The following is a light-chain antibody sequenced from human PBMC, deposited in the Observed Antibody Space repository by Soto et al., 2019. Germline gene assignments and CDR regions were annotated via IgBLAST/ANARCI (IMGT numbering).Light chain of an antibody. J-gene: IGKJ1*01. CDR2: AAS. CDR1: QGISGS. Sequence: DIQMAQSPSSVAASLGDRVTITCRASQGISGSVAWYQQRPGKAPKLLIYAASNFQNEVPSRFTGSGSGTDLISTIGSLKHEDLAPYYCQQAKNCPGRFGQGPRWIS. CDR3: QQAKNCPGR. V-gene: IGKV1-12*01.